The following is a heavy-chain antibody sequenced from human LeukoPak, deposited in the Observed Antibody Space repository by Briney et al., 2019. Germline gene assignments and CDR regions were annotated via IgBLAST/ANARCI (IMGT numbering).Heavy chain of an antibody. CDR2: INHSGST. CDR3: ARGGDTAAANSNWFDP. CDR1: GGSFSGYY. V-gene: IGHV4-34*01. J-gene: IGHJ5*02. D-gene: IGHD3-16*01. Sequence: SETLSLTCAVYGGSFSGYYWSWIRHPPGKGLELIGEINHSGSTNYNPSLKSRVTISVDTSKNQFSLKLSSVTAADTAVYYCARGGDTAAANSNWFDPWGQGTLVTVSS.